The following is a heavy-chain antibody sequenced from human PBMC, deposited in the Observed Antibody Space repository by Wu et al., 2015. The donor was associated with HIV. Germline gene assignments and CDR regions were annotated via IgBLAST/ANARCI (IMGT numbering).Heavy chain of an antibody. J-gene: IGHJ2*01. CDR3: ASETFITGAGDWYFDL. D-gene: IGHD1-20*01. CDR2: IIPIFGTA. V-gene: IGHV1-69*12. CDR1: GGTFSSYA. Sequence: QVQLVQSGAEVKKPGSSVKVSCKASGGTFSSYAISWVRQAPGQGLEWMGGIIPIFGTANYAQKFQGRVTITADESTSTAYMELSSLRSEDTAVYYCASETFITGAGDWYFDLWGRGTLVTVSS.